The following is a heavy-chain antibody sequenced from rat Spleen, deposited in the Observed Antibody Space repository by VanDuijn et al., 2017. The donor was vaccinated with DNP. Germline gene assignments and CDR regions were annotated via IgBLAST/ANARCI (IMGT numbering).Heavy chain of an antibody. CDR2: ITSSGGSA. V-gene: IGHV5-27*01. CDR1: GFTFSHYY. Sequence: VQLVESGGGLVQPGRSLKLSCAASGFTFSHYYMAWVRQAPTKGLEWVASITSSGGSAYYPDSGKGRFTISRDNAKSTLYLQMDSLRSENTATYYCATGAYTYGYWGQGVMVTVSS. J-gene: IGHJ2*01. CDR3: ATGAYTYGY. D-gene: IGHD2-1*01.